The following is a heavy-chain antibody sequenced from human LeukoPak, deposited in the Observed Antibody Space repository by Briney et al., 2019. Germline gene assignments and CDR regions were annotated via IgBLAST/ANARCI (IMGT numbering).Heavy chain of an antibody. V-gene: IGHV1-69*06. CDR3: ARLVVGTTVAFDI. J-gene: IGHJ3*02. Sequence: GASVKVSCKASGGTFSSYAISWVRQAPGQGLEWMGGIIPIFGTANYAQKFQGRVTITADKSTSTAYMELSSLRSEDTAVYYCARLVVGTTVAFDIWGQGTMVTVSS. CDR2: IIPIFGTA. D-gene: IGHD1-7*01. CDR1: GGTFSSYA.